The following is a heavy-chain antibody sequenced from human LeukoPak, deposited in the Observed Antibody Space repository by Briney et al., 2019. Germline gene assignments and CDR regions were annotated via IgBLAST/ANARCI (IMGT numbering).Heavy chain of an antibody. CDR1: GYTFTSYD. CDR3: ARGMEYYDFWSGYYRVDAFDI. J-gene: IGHJ3*02. V-gene: IGHV1-8*01. D-gene: IGHD3-3*01. CDR2: MNPNSGNT. Sequence: GASVKVSCKASGYTFTSYDINWVRQATGQGLGWMGWMNPNSGNTGYAQKFQGRVTMTRNTSISTAYMELSSLRSEDTAVYYCARGMEYYDFWSGYYRVDAFDIWGQGTMVTVSS.